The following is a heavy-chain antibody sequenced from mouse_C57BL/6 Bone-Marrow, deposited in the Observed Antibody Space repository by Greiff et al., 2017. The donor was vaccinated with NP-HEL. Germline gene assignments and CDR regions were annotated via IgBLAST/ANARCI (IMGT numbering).Heavy chain of an antibody. CDR1: GYTFTSYW. D-gene: IGHD1-1*01. CDR3: SRGYYYGSSFPGMDY. V-gene: IGHV1-72*01. Sequence: QVHVKQPGAELVKPGASVKLSCKASGYTFTSYWMHWVKQRPGRGLEWIGRIDPNSGGTKYNEKFKSKATLTVDKPSSTAYMQLSSLTSEDSAVYYCSRGYYYGSSFPGMDYWGQGTSVTVSS. CDR2: IDPNSGGT. J-gene: IGHJ4*01.